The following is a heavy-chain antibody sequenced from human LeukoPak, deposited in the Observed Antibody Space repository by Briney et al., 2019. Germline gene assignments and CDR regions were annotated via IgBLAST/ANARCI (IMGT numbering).Heavy chain of an antibody. J-gene: IGHJ4*02. D-gene: IGHD3-3*01. CDR3: ARGSIRFLEWLSFDY. CDR1: GGTFSSYA. Sequence: GASVKVSCKASGGTFSSYAISWVRQAPGQGLEWMGGIIPIFGTANYAQKFQGRVTITADDSTSTAYMELSSLRSEDTAVYYCARGSIRFLEWLSFDYWGQGTLVTVSS. CDR2: IIPIFGTA. V-gene: IGHV1-69*01.